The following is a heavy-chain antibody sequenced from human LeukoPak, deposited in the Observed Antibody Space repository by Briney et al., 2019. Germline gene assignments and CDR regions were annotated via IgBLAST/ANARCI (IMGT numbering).Heavy chain of an antibody. Sequence: GETLKISCKGSGYSFTSYWIGWVRQMPGKGLEWMGIIYPGDSDTRYSPSFQGQVTISADKSISTAYLQWSSLKASDTAMYYCARLAYCGGDCYSQLDYWGQGTLVTVSS. CDR1: GYSFTSYW. V-gene: IGHV5-51*01. CDR2: IYPGDSDT. J-gene: IGHJ4*02. D-gene: IGHD2-21*02. CDR3: ARLAYCGGDCYSQLDY.